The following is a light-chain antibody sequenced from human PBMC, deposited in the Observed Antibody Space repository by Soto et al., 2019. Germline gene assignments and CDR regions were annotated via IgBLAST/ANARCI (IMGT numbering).Light chain of an antibody. V-gene: IGLV1-44*01. CDR2: SNN. CDR1: SSNIGSNG. CDR3: AAWDDSMAVV. J-gene: IGLJ2*01. Sequence: QSVLTQPPSASGTPGQRVTISCSGSSSNIGSNGVNWYRQLPGTAPKLLIYSNNQRPSGVPDRFSGSKSGTSASLAISGPQSEDGADYYGAAWDDSMAVVFGGGTKVTVL.